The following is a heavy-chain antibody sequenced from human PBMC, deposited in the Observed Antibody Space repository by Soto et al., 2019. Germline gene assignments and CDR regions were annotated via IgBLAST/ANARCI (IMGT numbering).Heavy chain of an antibody. CDR3: ARGFGVVIIRYYYYYMDV. CDR2: INHSGST. CDR1: GGSFSGYY. D-gene: IGHD3-3*01. J-gene: IGHJ6*03. V-gene: IGHV4-34*01. Sequence: SETLSLTCAVYGGSFSGYYWSWIRQPPGKGLEWIGEINHSGSTNYNPSLKSRVTISVDTSKNQFSLKLSSVTAADTAVYYCARGFGVVIIRYYYYYMDVWGKGTTVT.